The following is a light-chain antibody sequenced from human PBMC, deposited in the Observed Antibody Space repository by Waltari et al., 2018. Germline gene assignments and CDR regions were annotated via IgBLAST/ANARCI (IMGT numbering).Light chain of an antibody. Sequence: QTVVTQEPSLPVSPGGTVTLTCASSTGAVTSGYYPNWFQQKPGQAPRALIYSTSNKHPWTPARFSGSLLGGKAALTLSGVQPEDEADYYCLLYYGGAQLWVFGGGTKLTVL. CDR2: STS. V-gene: IGLV7-43*01. CDR3: LLYYGGAQLWV. CDR1: TGAVTSGYY. J-gene: IGLJ3*02.